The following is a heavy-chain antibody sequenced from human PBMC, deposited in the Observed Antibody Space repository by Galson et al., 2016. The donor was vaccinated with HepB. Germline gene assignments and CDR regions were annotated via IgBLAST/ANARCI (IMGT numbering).Heavy chain of an antibody. V-gene: IGHV1-46*01. Sequence: SCKASGYIFTAHYMHWVRQAPGQGLEWMGIINPSRGSTSYTQKFHGRITMTSDSSTNTVYMELGSLTYEDTAVYFCARAASEIPRVISDSWGQGSLVIVSS. J-gene: IGHJ4*02. CDR2: INPSRGST. D-gene: IGHD2-21*01. CDR3: ARAASEIPRVISDS. CDR1: GYIFTAHY.